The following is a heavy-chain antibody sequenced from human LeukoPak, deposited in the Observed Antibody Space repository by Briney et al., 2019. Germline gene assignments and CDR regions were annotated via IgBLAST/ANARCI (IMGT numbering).Heavy chain of an antibody. CDR3: GRQVDTSMALPDY. Sequence: ASVKVSCKASGYTFANYGISWVRQDPGLGLEWMGWISGYNGKTNYAQKFQGRVTMTTDTSTRIAFMELRSLRSDDTAVYYCGRQVDTSMALPDYWGQGTLVTVSS. CDR2: ISGYNGKT. V-gene: IGHV1-18*01. CDR1: GYTFANYG. J-gene: IGHJ4*02. D-gene: IGHD5-18*01.